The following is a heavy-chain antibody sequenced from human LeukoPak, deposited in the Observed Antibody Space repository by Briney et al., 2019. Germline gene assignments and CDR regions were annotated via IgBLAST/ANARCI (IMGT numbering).Heavy chain of an antibody. J-gene: IGHJ3*02. D-gene: IGHD3-22*01. CDR1: GYTFTGYY. Sequence: ASVKVSCKASGYTFTGYYMHWVRQAPGQGLEWMGWINPNSGGTNYAQKFQGRVTMTRDTSISTAYMELSRLRSGDTAVYYCATDSSGHDAFDIWGQGTMVTVSS. V-gene: IGHV1-2*02. CDR3: ATDSSGHDAFDI. CDR2: INPNSGGT.